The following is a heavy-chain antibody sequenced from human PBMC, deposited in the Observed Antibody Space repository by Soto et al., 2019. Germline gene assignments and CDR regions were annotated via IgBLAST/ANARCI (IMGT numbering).Heavy chain of an antibody. CDR3: AKAYCSSTSCYTNWFDP. Sequence: GGSLRPSCAASGFTFSSYAMSWVRQAPGKGLEWVSAISGSGGSTYYADSVKGRFTISRDNSKNTLYLQMNSLRAEDTAVYYCAKAYCSSTSCYTNWFDPWGQGTLVTVS. CDR2: ISGSGGST. CDR1: GFTFSSYA. D-gene: IGHD2-2*02. V-gene: IGHV3-23*01. J-gene: IGHJ5*02.